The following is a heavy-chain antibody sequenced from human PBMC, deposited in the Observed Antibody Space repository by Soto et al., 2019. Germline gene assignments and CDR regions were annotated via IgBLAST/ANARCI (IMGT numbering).Heavy chain of an antibody. D-gene: IGHD5-18*01. CDR2: IWYDGRNK. CDR1: GFTFSSYD. J-gene: IGHJ4*02. Sequence: QVQLVESGGGVVQPGRSLRLSCAASGFTFSSYDMHWVRQAPGKGLEWVAVIWYDGRNKYHADSVKGRFTISRDSSKNTMDLQMNSLRAEDTAVYYCARGDTNMARGAFDFWGQGTLVTVSS. V-gene: IGHV3-33*01. CDR3: ARGDTNMARGAFDF.